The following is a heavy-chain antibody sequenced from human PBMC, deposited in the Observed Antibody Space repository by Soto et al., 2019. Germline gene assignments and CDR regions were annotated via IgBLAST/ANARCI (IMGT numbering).Heavy chain of an antibody. Sequence: EVQLLESGGGLVHPGGSLRLSCAASGFTFSSYAMSWVRQAPGKGLEWVSAISGSGGSTYYADSVKGRFTISRDNSKNTLYLQMNSLRAEDTAVYYCPKDRARIYSSSLVGVNWFDPWGQGTLVTVSS. CDR1: GFTFSSYA. CDR3: PKDRARIYSSSLVGVNWFDP. J-gene: IGHJ5*02. CDR2: ISGSGGST. D-gene: IGHD6-6*01. V-gene: IGHV3-23*01.